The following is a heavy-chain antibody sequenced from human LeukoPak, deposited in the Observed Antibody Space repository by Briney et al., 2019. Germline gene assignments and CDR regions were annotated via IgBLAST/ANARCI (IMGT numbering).Heavy chain of an antibody. Sequence: GGSLRLSCAASGFTFSSYATHWVRQAPGKGLEWVAVISYDGSNKYYADSVKGRFTISRDNSKNTLYLQMNSLRAEDTAVYYCARDLFYGRYYFDYWGQGTLVTVSS. D-gene: IGHD3-16*01. J-gene: IGHJ4*02. CDR2: ISYDGSNK. CDR3: ARDLFYGRYYFDY. V-gene: IGHV3-30-3*01. CDR1: GFTFSSYA.